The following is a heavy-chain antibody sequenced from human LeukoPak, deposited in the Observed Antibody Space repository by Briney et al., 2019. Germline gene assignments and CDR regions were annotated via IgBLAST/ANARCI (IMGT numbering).Heavy chain of an antibody. D-gene: IGHD3-22*01. CDR3: ARDRVSYYYDSSGYYPDY. CDR1: GFTFDDYA. J-gene: IGHJ4*02. V-gene: IGHV3-43*02. CDR2: ISGDGGST. Sequence: PGGSLRLSCAASGFTFDDYAMHWVRQAPGKGLEWVSPISGDGGSTYYADSVKGRFTISRDNSKNSLYLQMNSLRTEDTALYYCARDRVSYYYDSSGYYPDYWGQGTLVTVSS.